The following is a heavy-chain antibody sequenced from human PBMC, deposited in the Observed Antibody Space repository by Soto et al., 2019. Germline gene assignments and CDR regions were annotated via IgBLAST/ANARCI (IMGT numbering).Heavy chain of an antibody. V-gene: IGHV4-31*03. Sequence: QVQLQESGPGLVKPSQTLSLTCTVSGGSISSGDYYWSWIRQHPGKVLEWIGYIYYSGSTYYNPSLKSRVTISVDTSKNQCSLKLSSVTAADTAVYYCARWWSGSRQGFDPWGKGTLVTVSS. CDR1: GGSISSGDYY. J-gene: IGHJ5*02. CDR2: IYYSGST. CDR3: ARWWSGSRQGFDP. D-gene: IGHD3-3*01.